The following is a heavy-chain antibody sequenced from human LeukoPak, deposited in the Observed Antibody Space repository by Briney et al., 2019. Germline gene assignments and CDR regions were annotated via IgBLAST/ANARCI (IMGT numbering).Heavy chain of an antibody. J-gene: IGHJ4*02. CDR2: IKQDGSEK. Sequence: GESLRLSCAASGFTFSSYWMSWVRQAPGKGLEWVANIKQDGSEKYYVDSVKGRFTISRDNAKNSLYLQMNSLRAEDTAVYYCARDLTYYYDSSGYWFDYWGQGTLVTVSS. V-gene: IGHV3-7*01. CDR1: GFTFSSYW. D-gene: IGHD3-22*01. CDR3: ARDLTYYYDSSGYWFDY.